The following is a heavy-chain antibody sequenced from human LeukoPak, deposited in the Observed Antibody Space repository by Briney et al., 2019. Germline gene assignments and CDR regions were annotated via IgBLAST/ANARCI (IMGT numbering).Heavy chain of an antibody. CDR2: ISYDGSNK. CDR1: GFTFSSYA. Sequence: PGRSLRLSCAASGFTFSSYAMHWVRQAPGKGLEWVAVISYDGSNKYYADSVKGRLTISRDNSKNTLYLQMNSLRAEDTAVYYCAKGIYCSSTSCDHAFDIWGQGTMVTVSS. D-gene: IGHD2-2*01. V-gene: IGHV3-30-3*01. CDR3: AKGIYCSSTSCDHAFDI. J-gene: IGHJ3*02.